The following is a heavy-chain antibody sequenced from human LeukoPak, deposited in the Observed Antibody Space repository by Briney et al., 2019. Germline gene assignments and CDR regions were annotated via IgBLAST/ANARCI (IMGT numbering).Heavy chain of an antibody. CDR3: ARQPPGCTTSSCYFRWFDP. Sequence: TLSLTCAVSGASISSSRYYWGWIRQPPGKGLEWIGTIYSGGSTYYNPSLKTRVTISVDTSKNQFSLELSSVTAADTAVYCCARQPPGCTTSSCYFRWFDPWGQGTLVTVSS. V-gene: IGHV4-39*01. J-gene: IGHJ5*02. D-gene: IGHD2-2*01. CDR2: IYSGGST. CDR1: GASISSSRYY.